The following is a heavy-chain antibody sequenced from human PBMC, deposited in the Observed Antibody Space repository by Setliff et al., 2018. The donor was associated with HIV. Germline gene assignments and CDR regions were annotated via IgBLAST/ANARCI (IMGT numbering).Heavy chain of an antibody. CDR2: FDPEHRKT. CDR1: RYTLTELS. D-gene: IGHD6-13*01. V-gene: IGHV1-24*01. CDR3: ARRGVFDAFDI. Sequence: ASVKVSCKVSRYTLTELSMHWVRQAPGKGLEWMGSFDPEHRKTLYAQKFQGRVTMTQDTSTDTAYMELSSLRSDDTAVYYCARRGVFDAFDIWGQGTMVTVSS. J-gene: IGHJ3*02.